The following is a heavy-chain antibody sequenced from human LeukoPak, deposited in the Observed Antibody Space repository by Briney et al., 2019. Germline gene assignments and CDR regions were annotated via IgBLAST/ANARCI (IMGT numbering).Heavy chain of an antibody. CDR1: GYTFTTYG. CDR2: ISSYNGGA. Sequence: ASVKVSCKASGYTFTTYGFSWVRQAPGQGLEWMGWISSYNGGADYAQKLQGRVTMTPDTSTSTTYMELRSLRSDDTAVYYCARQKKQTTAIDYWGQGTLVTVSS. D-gene: IGHD4-17*01. CDR3: ARQKKQTTAIDY. V-gene: IGHV1-18*01. J-gene: IGHJ4*02.